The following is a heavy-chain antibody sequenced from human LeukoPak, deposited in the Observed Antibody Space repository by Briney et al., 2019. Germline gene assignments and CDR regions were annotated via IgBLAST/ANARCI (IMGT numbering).Heavy chain of an antibody. V-gene: IGHV4-39*07. Sequence: ASETLSLTCTVSGGSISSSSYYWGWIRQPPGKGLEWIGSIYYSGSTNYNPSLKSRVTISVDTSKNQFSLKLSSVTAADTAVYYCARDRYYYGSGSYYMDVWGKGTTVTVSS. D-gene: IGHD3-10*01. CDR1: GGSISSSSYY. J-gene: IGHJ6*03. CDR2: IYYSGST. CDR3: ARDRYYYGSGSYYMDV.